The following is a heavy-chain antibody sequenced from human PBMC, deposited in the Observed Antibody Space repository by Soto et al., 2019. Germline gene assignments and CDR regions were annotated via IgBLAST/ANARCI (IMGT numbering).Heavy chain of an antibody. CDR2: IYYSGGT. D-gene: IGHD3-3*01. V-gene: IGHV4-39*01. Sequence: SETLSLTCTVSGGSISSSSYFWGWIRQPPGKGLEWIGSIYYSGGTYYNPSLKSRVTISVDTSKNQFSLKLSSVTAADTAVYYCARLTIFGVVHDYWGQGTLVTVSS. CDR3: ARLTIFGVVHDY. CDR1: GGSISSSSYF. J-gene: IGHJ4*02.